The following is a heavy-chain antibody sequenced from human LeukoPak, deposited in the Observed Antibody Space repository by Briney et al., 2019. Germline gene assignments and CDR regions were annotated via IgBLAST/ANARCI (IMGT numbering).Heavy chain of an antibody. CDR2: IILIFGKT. CDR1: GGTFNNYA. V-gene: IGHV1-69*13. CDR3: ARDESGIPAVPRGWFDP. J-gene: IGHJ5*02. D-gene: IGHD2-2*01. Sequence: ASVKVSCKASGGTFNNYAINWVRQAPGQGLEWMGGIILIFGKTNYAQKFQGRVTITADESTSTAYMELSDLRYEDTAVYYCARDESGIPAVPRGWFDPWGQGTLVTVSS.